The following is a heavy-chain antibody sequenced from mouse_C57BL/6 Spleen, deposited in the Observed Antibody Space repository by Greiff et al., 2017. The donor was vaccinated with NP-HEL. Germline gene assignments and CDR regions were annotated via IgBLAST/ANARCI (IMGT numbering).Heavy chain of an antibody. V-gene: IGHV1-22*01. CDR1: GYTFTDYN. Sequence: VQLQQSGPELVKPGASVKMSCKASGYTFTDYNMHWVKQSHGKSLEWIGYINPNNGGTSYNQKFKGKATLTVNKSSSTAYMELRSLTSEDSAVYYCARWGIYYGSSSYWYFDVWGTGTTVTVSS. CDR2: INPNNGGT. CDR3: ARWGIYYGSSSYWYFDV. D-gene: IGHD1-1*01. J-gene: IGHJ1*03.